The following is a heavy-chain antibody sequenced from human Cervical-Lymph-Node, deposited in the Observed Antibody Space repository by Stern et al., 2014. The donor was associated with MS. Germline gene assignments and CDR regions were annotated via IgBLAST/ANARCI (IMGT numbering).Heavy chain of an antibody. CDR3: ARSVRLVRSSTNGWLAP. D-gene: IGHD2-2*01. CDR1: EYTFTGYY. V-gene: IGHV1-2*04. CDR2: INANSGDT. Sequence: VQLVESGAEVKKPGASVKISCKASEYTFTGYYLHWVRQAPGHRLEWMGWINANSGDTNSAQKFQGWVTMARDTSIGTAYLELSSLRSNDAAVYYCARSVRLVRSSTNGWLAPWGQGTLVTVSP. J-gene: IGHJ5*02.